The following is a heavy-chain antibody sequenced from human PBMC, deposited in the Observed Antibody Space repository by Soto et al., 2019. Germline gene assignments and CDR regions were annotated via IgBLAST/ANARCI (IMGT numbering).Heavy chain of an antibody. Sequence: PSETLSLTLTVSGGSISSSSYYWGWIRQPPGKGLEWIGSIYYSGSTYYNPSLKSRVTISVDTSKNQFSLKLSSVTAADTAVYYCARLTGETDAFDIWGQGTMVTVS. CDR2: IYYSGST. V-gene: IGHV4-39*01. J-gene: IGHJ3*02. CDR3: ARLTGETDAFDI. CDR1: GGSISSSSYY.